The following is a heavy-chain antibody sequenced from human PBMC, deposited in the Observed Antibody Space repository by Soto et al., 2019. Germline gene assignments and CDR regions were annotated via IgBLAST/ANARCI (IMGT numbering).Heavy chain of an antibody. D-gene: IGHD6-19*01. V-gene: IGHV4-34*01. CDR1: GESFRRYF. CDR3: ARGWYNSGWYYNY. Sequence: QVQLQQWGAGLLKPSETLSLTCAVYGESFRRYFWSWIRQPPGKGLEWIGEINHSGNTNYNPFLKSRVTISVDTSTNQFSLKLNSVTAADTAVYYCARGWYNSGWYYNYWGQGTLVTVSS. J-gene: IGHJ4*02. CDR2: INHSGNT.